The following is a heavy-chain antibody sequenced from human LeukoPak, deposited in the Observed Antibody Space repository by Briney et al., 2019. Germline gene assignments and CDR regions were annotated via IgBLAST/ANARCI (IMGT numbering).Heavy chain of an antibody. J-gene: IGHJ6*02. CDR3: ARIYGSAAQGYYYYYGMDV. D-gene: IGHD3-10*01. CDR2: ISSSSSYI. V-gene: IGHV3-21*01. CDR1: GFTFSDFW. Sequence: PGGSLRLSCAASGFTFSDFWMNWVRQAPGKGLEWVSSISSSSSYIYYADSVKGRFTISRDNAKNSLYLQMNSLRAEDTAVYYCARIYGSAAQGYYYYYGMDVWGQGTTVTVSS.